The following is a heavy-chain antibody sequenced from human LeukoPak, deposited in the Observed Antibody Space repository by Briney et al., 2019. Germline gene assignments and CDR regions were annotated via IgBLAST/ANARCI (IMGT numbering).Heavy chain of an antibody. CDR2: IYYSGST. V-gene: IGHV4-39*02. J-gene: IGHJ4*02. Sequence: SETLSLTCTVSGGSISSSSYYWAWIRQSPGTGLEWIGSIYYSGSTYYNLSLKGRATISVDTSKSLFSLRVTSVTAADTAVYYCARERSIFLHDYWGQGTLVTVSS. CDR1: GGSISSSSYY. D-gene: IGHD2-21*01. CDR3: ARERSIFLHDY.